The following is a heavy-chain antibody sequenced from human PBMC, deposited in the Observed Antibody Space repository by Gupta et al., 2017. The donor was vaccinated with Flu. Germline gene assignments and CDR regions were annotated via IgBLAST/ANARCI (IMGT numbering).Heavy chain of an antibody. D-gene: IGHD2-21*02. CDR2: IWYDGSNK. CDR1: GFTFSSYG. Sequence: QVQLVESGGGVVQPGRSLRLSCAASGFTFSSYGMHWVRQAPGKGLEWVAVIWYDGSNKYYADSVKGRFTISRDNSKNTLYLQMNSLRAEDTAVYYCARAPCGGDCYPDYWGQGTLVTVSS. J-gene: IGHJ4*02. CDR3: ARAPCGGDCYPDY. V-gene: IGHV3-33*01.